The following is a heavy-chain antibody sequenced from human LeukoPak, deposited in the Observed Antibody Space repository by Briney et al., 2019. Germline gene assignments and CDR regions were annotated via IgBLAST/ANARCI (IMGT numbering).Heavy chain of an antibody. V-gene: IGHV4-59*08. CDR1: GGSISSYY. D-gene: IGHD2-2*01. Sequence: ASETLRLTCTVSGGSISSYYWSWIRQPPGKGLEWIGYIYYSGSTNYNPSLKSRVTMSVDTSKNQFSLKLSSVTAADTAVYYCARRYCSSTSCWFDPWGQGTLVTVSS. CDR3: ARRYCSSTSCWFDP. J-gene: IGHJ5*02. CDR2: IYYSGST.